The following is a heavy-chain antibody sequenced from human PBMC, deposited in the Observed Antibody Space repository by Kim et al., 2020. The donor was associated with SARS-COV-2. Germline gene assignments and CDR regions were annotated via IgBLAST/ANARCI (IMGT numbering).Heavy chain of an antibody. D-gene: IGHD4-17*01. CDR3: ARGRTTVVTQFDY. Sequence: YAQKFQGRVTITADESTSTAYMELSRLRSEDTAVYYCARGRTTVVTQFDYWGQGTLVTVSS. J-gene: IGHJ4*02. V-gene: IGHV1-69*01.